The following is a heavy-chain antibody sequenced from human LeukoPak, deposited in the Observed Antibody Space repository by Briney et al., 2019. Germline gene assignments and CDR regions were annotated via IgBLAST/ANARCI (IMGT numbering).Heavy chain of an antibody. CDR3: TLPLRDVFDN. V-gene: IGHV3-53*01. J-gene: IGHJ3*02. CDR1: GLTVSDNY. CDR2: IYSAGST. Sequence: GGSLRLSCAASGLTVSDNYMSWARQAPGKGLEWVSIIYSAGSTNYADSVKGRFTISRDNSKNTLYLQMSSLRAEDTAVYYCTLPLRDVFDNWGQGTMVTVSS.